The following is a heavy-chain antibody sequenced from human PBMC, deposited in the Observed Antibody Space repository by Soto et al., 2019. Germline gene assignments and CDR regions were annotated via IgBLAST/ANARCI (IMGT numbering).Heavy chain of an antibody. V-gene: IGHV2-26*01. J-gene: IGHJ3*02. CDR1: GFSLSNARMG. Sequence: SGPTLVNPTETLTLTCTVSGFSLSNARMGVSWIRQPPGKALEWLAHIFSNDEKSYSTSLKSRLTISKDTPKSQVVLTMTNMDPVDTATYYCAFLGYCTNGVCSDDAFDIWGQGTMVTVS. D-gene: IGHD2-8*01. CDR2: IFSNDEK. CDR3: AFLGYCTNGVCSDDAFDI.